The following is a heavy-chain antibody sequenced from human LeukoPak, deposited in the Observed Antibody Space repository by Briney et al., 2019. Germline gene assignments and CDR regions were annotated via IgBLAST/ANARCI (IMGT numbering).Heavy chain of an antibody. CDR2: IIPIFGTA. CDR1: GDTFSSYA. D-gene: IGHD5-12*01. V-gene: IGHV1-69*13. CDR3: AREKIGSGYDQDLDY. Sequence: ASVKVSCKASGDTFSSYAISWVRQAPGQGLEWMGGIIPIFGTANYAQKFQGRVTITADESTSTAYMELSSLRSEGTAVYYCAREKIGSGYDQDLDYWGQGTLVTVSS. J-gene: IGHJ4*02.